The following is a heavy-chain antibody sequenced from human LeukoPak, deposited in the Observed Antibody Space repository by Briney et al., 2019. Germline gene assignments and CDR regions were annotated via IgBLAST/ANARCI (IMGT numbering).Heavy chain of an antibody. Sequence: GGSLRLSCAASGFTFSSYAMSWVRQAPGKGLEWVSGINWNGGSTGYADSVKGRFTISRDNAKNSLYLQMNSLRAEDTALYYCARDLRGYYYYMDVWGKGTTVTVSS. CDR1: GFTFSSYA. J-gene: IGHJ6*03. D-gene: IGHD3-16*01. V-gene: IGHV3-20*04. CDR3: ARDLRGYYYYMDV. CDR2: INWNGGST.